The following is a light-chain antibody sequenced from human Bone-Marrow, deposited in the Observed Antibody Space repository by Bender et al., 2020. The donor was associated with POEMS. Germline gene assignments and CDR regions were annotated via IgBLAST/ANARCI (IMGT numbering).Light chain of an antibody. CDR1: SSDVGGYNY. CDR3: QSYDNSLGGWV. J-gene: IGLJ3*02. V-gene: IGLV2-14*01. Sequence: QSALTQPASVSGSPGQSITISCTGTSSDVGGYNYVSWYQQHPGKAPKLMIHDVSNRPSGVPDRFSGSKSGTSASLAITGLQAEDEADYYCQSYDNSLGGWVFGGGTKLTVL. CDR2: DVS.